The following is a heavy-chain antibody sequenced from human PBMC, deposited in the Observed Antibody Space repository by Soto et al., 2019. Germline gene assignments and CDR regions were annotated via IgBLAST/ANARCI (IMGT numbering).Heavy chain of an antibody. CDR3: TSFFQVRLRLFDY. D-gene: IGHD2-15*01. CDR1: GFSFKDAW. CDR2: IKSSTDGGTA. Sequence: EVQLVESGGGFVESGGSLRLSCAASGFSFKDAWMTWVRQAPGKGLEWVGRIKSSTDGGTADYGAAVKGRYTMSRDDSKETLYLHLAGLKSEDTGVYYCTSFFQVRLRLFDYWGPGTQVNVSS. J-gene: IGHJ4*02. V-gene: IGHV3-15*07.